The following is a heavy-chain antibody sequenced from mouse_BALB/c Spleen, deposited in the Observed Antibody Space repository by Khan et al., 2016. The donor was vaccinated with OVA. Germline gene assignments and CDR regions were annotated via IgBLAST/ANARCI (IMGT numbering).Heavy chain of an antibody. CDR1: GYTFTDFT. Sequence: VQLKQSGAELVRPGVSVKISCKGSGYTFTDFTMHWVKQSHAKSLEWIGVISTYYGDVTYNQKFKGKATMTVDKSSSTAYMELARLTSEDSAFYYCARGGGGNRFAYWGQGTLVTVSA. CDR3: ARGGGGNRFAY. CDR2: ISTYYGDV. V-gene: IGHV1S137*01. J-gene: IGHJ3*01.